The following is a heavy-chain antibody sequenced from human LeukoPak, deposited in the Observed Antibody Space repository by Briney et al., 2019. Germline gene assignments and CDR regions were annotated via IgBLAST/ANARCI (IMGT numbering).Heavy chain of an antibody. CDR1: GYAFTRHY. Sequence: SVKVSCKASGYAFTRHYMHWVRQAPGQGLEWMGGIIPIFGTANYAQKFQGRVTITADKSTSTAYMELSSLRSEDTAVYYCARELYGSRVVPTSDYWGQGTLVTVSS. CDR2: IIPIFGTA. D-gene: IGHD3-10*01. J-gene: IGHJ4*02. CDR3: ARELYGSRVVPTSDY. V-gene: IGHV1-69*06.